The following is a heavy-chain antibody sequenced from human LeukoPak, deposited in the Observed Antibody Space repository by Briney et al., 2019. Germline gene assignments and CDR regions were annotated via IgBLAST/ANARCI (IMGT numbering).Heavy chain of an antibody. D-gene: IGHD3-9*01. V-gene: IGHV4-59*01. J-gene: IGHJ4*02. CDR3: ARVSGYPGYLDF. CDR1: GGSISGYY. Sequence: SETLSLTCSVSGGSISGYYWSWIRQPPGKGLEWIGYIYYIGNTNYNPSLRSRLSISVDTSKNQFSLKLNSVTAADTAVYYCARVSGYPGYLDFWGQGTLVTVSS. CDR2: IYYIGNT.